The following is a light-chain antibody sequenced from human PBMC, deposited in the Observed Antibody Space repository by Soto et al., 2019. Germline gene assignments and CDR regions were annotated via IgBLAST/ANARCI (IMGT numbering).Light chain of an antibody. J-gene: IGKJ5*01. Sequence: EIVLTQSPGTLSLSPGERATLSCRASQSVRSFLAWYQQKLGQAPRLLIYDASSRATGIPARFSGSGSGTDFTLTISSLESEDSAVYYCQQRSNWPITFGQGTRLEIK. CDR1: QSVRSF. CDR3: QQRSNWPIT. CDR2: DAS. V-gene: IGKV3-11*01.